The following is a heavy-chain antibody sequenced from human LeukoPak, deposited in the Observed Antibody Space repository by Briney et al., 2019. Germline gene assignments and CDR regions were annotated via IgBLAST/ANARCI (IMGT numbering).Heavy chain of an antibody. V-gene: IGHV4-59*12. CDR2: ISYSGST. D-gene: IGHD5-24*01. CDR1: MGTIKIYY. J-gene: IGHJ4*02. CDR3: ATGDGYNSFVY. Sequence: PSETLSLTCTVCMGTIKIYYWSWIRQPPGRGLEWIGYISYSGSTNYNPSLKSRVTMSVDTSKNQVSLKLSSVTAADTAVYYCATGDGYNSFVYWGQGTLVTVSS.